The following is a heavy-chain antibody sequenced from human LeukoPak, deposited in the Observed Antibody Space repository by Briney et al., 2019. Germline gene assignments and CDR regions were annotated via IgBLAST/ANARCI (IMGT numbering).Heavy chain of an antibody. Sequence: SETLSLTCTVSGGSISSYYWSWIRQPPGKGLEWIGYIYYSGSTNYNPSLKSRVTISVDTSKNQFSLKLSSVTAADTAVYYCARGGGSCLSCDAFDIWGQGTMVTVSS. CDR2: IYYSGST. CDR1: GGSISSYY. D-gene: IGHD2-15*01. V-gene: IGHV4-59*12. CDR3: ARGGGSCLSCDAFDI. J-gene: IGHJ3*02.